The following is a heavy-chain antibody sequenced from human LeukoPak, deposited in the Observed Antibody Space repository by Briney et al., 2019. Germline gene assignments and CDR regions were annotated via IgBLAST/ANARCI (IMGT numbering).Heavy chain of an antibody. Sequence: GGSLRLSCAASGFTFSSYAMSWVSQAPGKRLEWVSTISGSGGSTYYADSVKGRFTISRDNSKNTLYLQMNSLRAEDTAVYYCAKARDSSGSFGFDYWGQGTLVTVSS. CDR2: ISGSGGST. CDR1: GFTFSSYA. J-gene: IGHJ4*02. CDR3: AKARDSSGSFGFDY. V-gene: IGHV3-23*01. D-gene: IGHD6-19*01.